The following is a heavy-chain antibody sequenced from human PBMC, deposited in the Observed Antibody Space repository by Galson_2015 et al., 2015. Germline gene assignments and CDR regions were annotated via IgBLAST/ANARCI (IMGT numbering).Heavy chain of an antibody. CDR1: GFTFSSYS. CDR3: AADSRGARPDY. V-gene: IGHV3-48*01. Sequence: SLRLSCAASGFTFSSYSMNWVRQAPGKGLEWVSYISSSSNTMYYAASVKGRFTISRDNAKNSLFLQMNSLRAEDTAVYYCAADSRGARPDYWGQGSLVTVSS. D-gene: IGHD2-15*01. J-gene: IGHJ4*02. CDR2: ISSSSNTM.